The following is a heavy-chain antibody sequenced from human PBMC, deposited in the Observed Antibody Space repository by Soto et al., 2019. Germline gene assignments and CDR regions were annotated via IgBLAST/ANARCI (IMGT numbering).Heavy chain of an antibody. CDR1: GASINDFY. V-gene: IGHV4-59*01. CDR3: ARANSSTWYKLEYKWFDP. Sequence: TLSLTCTVSGASINDFYWSWIRQTPGKGLEWVGFMYYSETTKYNPSLKGRVNMSLDTSKNQVSLHLKSVTAADTAVYYCARANSSTWYKLEYKWFDPWGQGTQVTVSS. J-gene: IGHJ5*02. D-gene: IGHD6-13*01. CDR2: MYYSETT.